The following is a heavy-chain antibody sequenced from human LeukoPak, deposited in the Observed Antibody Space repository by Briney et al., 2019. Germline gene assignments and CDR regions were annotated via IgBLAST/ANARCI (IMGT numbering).Heavy chain of an antibody. V-gene: IGHV5-51*01. CDR1: GYRFTADW. D-gene: IGHD5-18*01. CDR2: IYPGDSDT. Sequence: GESLKISCKGFGYRFTADWIGWVRQMPGKGLEWMGIIYPGDSDTRYSPSFQGQVTISADKSISTAYLQWNSLKASDTAMYYCTRLINTAMIDWGQGTLVTVSS. J-gene: IGHJ4*02. CDR3: TRLINTAMID.